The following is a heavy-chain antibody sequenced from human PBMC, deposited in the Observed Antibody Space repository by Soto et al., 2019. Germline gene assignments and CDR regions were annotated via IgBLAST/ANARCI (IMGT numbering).Heavy chain of an antibody. D-gene: IGHD6-13*01. CDR1: GGTFSSYA. CDR3: ARGVLLAAAGTLVVAWFDP. CDR2: IIPIFGTA. V-gene: IGHV1-69*01. Sequence: QVQLVQSGAEVKKPGSSVKVSCKASGGTFSSYAISWVRQAPGQGLEWMGGIIPIFGTANYAQKFQGRVTITADESTSTAYMELSSLRFEDTAVYYCARGVLLAAAGTLVVAWFDPWGQGTLVTVSS. J-gene: IGHJ5*02.